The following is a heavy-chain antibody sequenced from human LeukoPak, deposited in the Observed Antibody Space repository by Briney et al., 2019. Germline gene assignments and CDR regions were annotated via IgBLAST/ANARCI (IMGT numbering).Heavy chain of an antibody. CDR1: GFTFSSYG. CDR2: ISYDGSNK. D-gene: IGHD4-11*01. Sequence: PGRSLRLSCAASGFTFSSYGMHWVRQAPGKGLEWVAVISYDGSNKYYADSVKGRFTISRDNSTNTLYLQMNSLRAEDTAVYYCAKDLPVERLPTGVFDYWGQGTLVTVSS. J-gene: IGHJ4*02. CDR3: AKDLPVERLPTGVFDY. V-gene: IGHV3-30*18.